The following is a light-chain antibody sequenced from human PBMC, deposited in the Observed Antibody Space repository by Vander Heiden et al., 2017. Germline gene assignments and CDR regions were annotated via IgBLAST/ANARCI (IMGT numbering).Light chain of an antibody. CDR1: QSVLYSPNNKNY. J-gene: IGKJ1*01. CDR2: WAS. CDR3: HQYSSTPRT. Sequence: LGTQSPDSLGGPVGGGAAINCKSSQSVLYSPNNKNYLAWYQQKPGQPPKLLIYWASTRQSGVPDRFSGSGSGTDFTLTISRLQAEDVAVYFCHQYSSTPRTFGQGTKVEIK. V-gene: IGKV4-1*01.